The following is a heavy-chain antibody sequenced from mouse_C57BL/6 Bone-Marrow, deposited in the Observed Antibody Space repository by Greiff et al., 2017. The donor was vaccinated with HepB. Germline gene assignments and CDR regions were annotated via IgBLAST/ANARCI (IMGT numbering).Heavy chain of an antibody. CDR2: IYPSDSYP. J-gene: IGHJ3*01. CDR3: ARWGPWFAY. CDR1: GYTFTSSW. Sequence: VQLHQPGAEFVMPGASVKLSCKASGYTFTSSWMPWVKQRPGQGLEWIGEIYPSDSYPNYNQKFKGKSTLTVDKSSSTAYMKLSSLTSEDSAVYYCARWGPWFAYWGQGTLVTVSA. V-gene: IGHV1-69*01.